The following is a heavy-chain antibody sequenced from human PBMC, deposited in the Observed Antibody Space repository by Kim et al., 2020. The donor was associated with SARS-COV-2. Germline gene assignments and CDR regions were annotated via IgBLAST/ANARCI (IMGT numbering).Heavy chain of an antibody. CDR2: IYHSGST. Sequence: SETLSLTCAVSGGSISSGGYSWSWIRQPPGKGLEWIGYIYHSGSTYYNPSLKSRITISVDRSKNQFSLKLSSVNAADTAVYYCARGILSGYYSGWFDPWGQGTLVTVSS. CDR1: GGSISSGGYS. CDR3: ARGILSGYYSGWFDP. J-gene: IGHJ5*02. V-gene: IGHV4-30-2*01. D-gene: IGHD3-3*01.